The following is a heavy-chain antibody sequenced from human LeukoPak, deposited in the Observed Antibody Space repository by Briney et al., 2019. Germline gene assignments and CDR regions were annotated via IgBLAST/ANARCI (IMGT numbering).Heavy chain of an antibody. CDR1: GYSFTSYW. CDR3: ARPFGEYYRGIGYYGMDV. V-gene: IGHV5-51*01. CDR2: IYPGDSDT. Sequence: GESLKISCKGSGYSFTSYWIGWVRQMPGKGLEWMGIIYPGDSDTRYSPSFQGQVTISADKSISTAYLQWSSLKASDTAMYYCARPFGEYYRGIGYYGMDVWGQGTTVTVSS. J-gene: IGHJ6*02. D-gene: IGHD3-10*01.